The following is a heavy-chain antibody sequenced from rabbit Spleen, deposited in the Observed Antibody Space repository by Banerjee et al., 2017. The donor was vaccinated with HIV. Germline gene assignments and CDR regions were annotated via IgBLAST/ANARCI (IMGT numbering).Heavy chain of an antibody. Sequence: QSLAESGGDLVKPGGTLTLTCKASGFDFIRYGVSWARQAQGKGLEEIAYIDVGNSGSAYYASWAKGRFTISKSSSTTVTLQMTSLTAADTATYFCARASNGGYGSYEHGFNLWGPGTLVTVS. CDR3: ARASNGGYGSYEHGFNL. J-gene: IGHJ4*01. CDR1: GFDFIRYG. D-gene: IGHD5-1*01. CDR2: IDVGNSGSA. V-gene: IGHV1S40*01.